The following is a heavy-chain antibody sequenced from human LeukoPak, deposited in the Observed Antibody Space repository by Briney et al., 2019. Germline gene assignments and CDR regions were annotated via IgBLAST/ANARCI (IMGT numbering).Heavy chain of an antibody. CDR1: GFTFSSYG. CDR2: IWYDGSNK. J-gene: IGHJ4*02. D-gene: IGHD6-19*01. V-gene: IGHV3-33*01. Sequence: GGSLRLSRAASGFTFSSYGMHWVRQAPGKGLEWVAVIWYDGSNKYYADSVKGRFTISRDNSKNTLYLQMNSLRAEDTAVYYCAREGYSSGWYYFDYWGQGTLVTVSS. CDR3: AREGYSSGWYYFDY.